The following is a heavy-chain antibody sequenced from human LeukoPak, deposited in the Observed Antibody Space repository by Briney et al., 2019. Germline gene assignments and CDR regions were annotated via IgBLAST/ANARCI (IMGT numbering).Heavy chain of an antibody. Sequence: PGRSLRLSCAASGSTFSSYGMYWVRQAPGKGLEWVSAISGSGGSTYYADSVKGRFTISRDNSKNTLYLQMNSLRAEDTAVYYCAKDLSPVVPAAPFDYWGQGTLVTVSS. CDR1: GSTFSSYG. V-gene: IGHV3-23*01. J-gene: IGHJ4*02. CDR2: ISGSGGST. CDR3: AKDLSPVVPAAPFDY. D-gene: IGHD2-2*01.